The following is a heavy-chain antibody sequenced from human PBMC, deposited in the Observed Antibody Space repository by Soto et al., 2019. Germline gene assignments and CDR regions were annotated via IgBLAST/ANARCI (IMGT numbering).Heavy chain of an antibody. V-gene: IGHV4-39*01. Sequence: SEALSLTCTVSGDSISRNSHYWGLIRQPPGKGLESIANIYYDGNTYYNPSLKSRVTISLDTSKNQFSLKLSSVTAADTAVYFCARLPVYCSGDSCRIDYWGQGTLVTVS. D-gene: IGHD2-15*01. CDR3: ARLPVYCSGDSCRIDY. CDR2: IYYDGNT. CDR1: GDSISRNSHY. J-gene: IGHJ4*02.